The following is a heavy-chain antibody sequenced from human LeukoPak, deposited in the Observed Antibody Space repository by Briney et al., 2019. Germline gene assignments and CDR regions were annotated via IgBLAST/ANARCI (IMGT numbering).Heavy chain of an antibody. CDR3: ARAGWRTSYYGMDV. J-gene: IGHJ6*02. CDR2: IYPENGVT. D-gene: IGHD5-24*01. V-gene: IGHV1-2*02. Sequence: ASVKVSCKASGYTFTTYYMHWVRQAPGQGLEWMGWIYPENGVTNYAQKFQGRVTMTRDTSISTAYMELSRLRSDDTAVYYCARAGWRTSYYGMDVWGQGTTVTVSS. CDR1: GYTFTTYY.